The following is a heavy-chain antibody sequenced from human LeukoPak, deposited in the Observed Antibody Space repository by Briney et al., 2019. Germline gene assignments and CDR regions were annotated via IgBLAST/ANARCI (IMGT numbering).Heavy chain of an antibody. CDR2: IYNTGST. CDR1: GDSFSGYY. CDR3: ARGQRGGFLEWLFPSNWFDP. J-gene: IGHJ5*02. Sequence: SETLSLTCGVSGDSFSGYYWGWIRQPAGKGLEWIGRIYNTGSTNYNPSLKSRVTISVDTSKNQFSLKLSSVTAADTAVYYCARGQRGGFLEWLFPSNWFDPWGQGTLVTVSS. D-gene: IGHD3-3*01. V-gene: IGHV4-34*01.